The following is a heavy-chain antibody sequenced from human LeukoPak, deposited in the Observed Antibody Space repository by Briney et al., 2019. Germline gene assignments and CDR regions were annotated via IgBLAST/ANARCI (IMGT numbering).Heavy chain of an antibody. V-gene: IGHV3-30-3*02. J-gene: IGHJ3*01. CDR2: ISYGGSNG. CDR3: AKSSYSSSSSV. D-gene: IGHD6-6*01. Sequence: GGSLRLSCAASGFTFSSYAMHWVRQAPGEGLEWVAVISYGGSNGYYADSVKGRFTISRDNAKNSLYLQINSLRAEDTAVYYCAKSSYSSSSSVWGQGTMVTVSS. CDR1: GFTFSSYA.